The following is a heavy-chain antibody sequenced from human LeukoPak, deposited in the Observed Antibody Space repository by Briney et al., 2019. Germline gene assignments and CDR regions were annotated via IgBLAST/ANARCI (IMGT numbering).Heavy chain of an antibody. CDR2: INSDGSST. CDR1: GFTFSSYW. D-gene: IGHD3-10*01. V-gene: IGHV3-74*01. J-gene: IGHJ6*02. Sequence: GGSLRLSCAASGFTFSSYWMHWVRQAPGKGLVWVSRINSDGSSTSYADSVKGRFTISRDNAKSTLYLQMNSLRAEDTAVYYCARELITMVRGVDYYYGMDVWGQGTTVTVSS. CDR3: ARELITMVRGVDYYYGMDV.